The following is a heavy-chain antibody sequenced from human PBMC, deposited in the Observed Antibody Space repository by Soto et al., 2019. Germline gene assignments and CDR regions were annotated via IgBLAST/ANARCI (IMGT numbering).Heavy chain of an antibody. V-gene: IGHV3-23*01. Sequence: PGGSLRLSCAASGFTFSSYAMSWVRQAPGKGLEWVSAISGSGGSTYYADSVKGRFTISRDNSKNTLYLQMNSLRAEDTAVYYCAKDPKKVLWFGDPGLEFDPWGQGTLVTVSS. J-gene: IGHJ5*02. D-gene: IGHD3-10*01. CDR1: GFTFSSYA. CDR2: ISGSGGST. CDR3: AKDPKKVLWFGDPGLEFDP.